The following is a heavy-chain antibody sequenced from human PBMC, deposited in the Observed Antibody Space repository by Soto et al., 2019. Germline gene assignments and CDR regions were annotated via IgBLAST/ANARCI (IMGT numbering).Heavy chain of an antibody. D-gene: IGHD5-18*01. V-gene: IGHV3-21*01. J-gene: IGHJ4*02. CDR1: GFTFSSES. CDR3: ARALKRGYSYGFDY. CDR2: ISSSSSYI. Sequence: GGSLRLSCAASGFTFSSESMNWVRQAPGKGLEWVSSISSSSSYIYYADSVKGRFTISRDNAKNSLYLQMNSLRAEDTAVYYCARALKRGYSYGFDYWGQGTLVTVSS.